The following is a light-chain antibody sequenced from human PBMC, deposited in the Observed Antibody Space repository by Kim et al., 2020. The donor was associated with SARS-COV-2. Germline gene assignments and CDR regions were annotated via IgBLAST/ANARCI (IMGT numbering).Light chain of an antibody. Sequence: STLYASVGDRVIITCRASQSNSMWLAWYQQKPGKAPKLLISKASSLQSGVPSRFSGSGSGTEFTLTSSSLQPDDFGTYYCQQYDNYFGQGTKLEI. CDR1: QSNSMW. CDR3: QQYDNY. J-gene: IGKJ2*01. V-gene: IGKV1-5*03. CDR2: KAS.